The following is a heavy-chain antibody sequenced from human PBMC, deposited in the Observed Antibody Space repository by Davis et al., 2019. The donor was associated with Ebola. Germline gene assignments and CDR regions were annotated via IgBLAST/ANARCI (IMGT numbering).Heavy chain of an antibody. CDR2: ISSSTTTI. Sequence: GESLKISCAASGFTFSIFGMNWVRQAPGKGLEWLSYISSSTTTIYYADSVKGRFSISRDNAKNSLYLQMDSLTDEDTAVYYCARGINVVTAMRLDYWGQGTLVTVSS. CDR1: GFTFSIFG. D-gene: IGHD2-21*02. V-gene: IGHV3-48*02. J-gene: IGHJ4*02. CDR3: ARGINVVTAMRLDY.